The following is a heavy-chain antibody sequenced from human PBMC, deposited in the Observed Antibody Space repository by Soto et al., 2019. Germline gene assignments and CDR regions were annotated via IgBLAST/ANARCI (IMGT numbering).Heavy chain of an antibody. Sequence: QLQLQESGPGLVKPSETLSLTCTVSGVSISSDYFWGWIRQPPGKGLEWIASINSNGRTFYNPSVNRRVTIFVDTSKNHCSLKLASVTAADTAVYHCARLQRTTVHGTGTDSWRQGILVTVSS. CDR3: ARLQRTTVHGTGTDS. J-gene: IGHJ4*02. CDR1: GVSISSDYF. D-gene: IGHD6-19*01. CDR2: INSNGRT. V-gene: IGHV4-39*02.